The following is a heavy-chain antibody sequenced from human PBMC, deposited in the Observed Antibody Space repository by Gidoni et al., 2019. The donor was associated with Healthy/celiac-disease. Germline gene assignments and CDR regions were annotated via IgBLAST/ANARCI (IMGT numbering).Heavy chain of an antibody. CDR2: IWYDGTNK. CDR1: GFPFSSYG. J-gene: IGHJ3*02. D-gene: IGHD3-22*01. Sequence: QVQVVESGGGVVQPGRSLRLSCAASGFPFSSYGMHWVRQAPDKGLEWVAVIWYDGTNKYYADSVKGRFTTSRDNSKNTLYMQMNSLRAEDTAVYYCARGAYYYDRSGTPGAFDIWGQGTMVTVSS. V-gene: IGHV3-33*01. CDR3: ARGAYYYDRSGTPGAFDI.